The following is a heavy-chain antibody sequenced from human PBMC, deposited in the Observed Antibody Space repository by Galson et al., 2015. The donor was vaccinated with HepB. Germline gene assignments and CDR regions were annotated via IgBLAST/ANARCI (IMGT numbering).Heavy chain of an antibody. Sequence: SLRLSCAASGFTFSSYAMHWVRQAPGKGLEYVSAISSNGGSTYYADSVKDRFTISRDNAKNTVYLQMNSLGAEDTALYYCARGVGRNLDYSDYLNWYFDLWGRGTLVTVSS. CDR1: GFTFSSYA. J-gene: IGHJ2*01. V-gene: IGHV3-64*04. D-gene: IGHD4-11*01. CDR3: ARGVGRNLDYSDYLNWYFDL. CDR2: ISSNGGST.